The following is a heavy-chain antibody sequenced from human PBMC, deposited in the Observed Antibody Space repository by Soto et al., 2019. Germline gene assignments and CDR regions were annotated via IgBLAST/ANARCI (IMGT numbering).Heavy chain of an antibody. D-gene: IGHD5-12*01. Sequence: SETLSLTCAVYGGSFSGYSWNWIRQPPGKGLEWIGEINHSGSTNYNPSFKSRVTISLDTSKNQFSLRLTSLTAADTAVYFCARAPQIVAMGRPFDYWGQGILVTVSS. V-gene: IGHV4-34*01. CDR3: ARAPQIVAMGRPFDY. CDR1: GGSFSGYS. J-gene: IGHJ4*02. CDR2: INHSGST.